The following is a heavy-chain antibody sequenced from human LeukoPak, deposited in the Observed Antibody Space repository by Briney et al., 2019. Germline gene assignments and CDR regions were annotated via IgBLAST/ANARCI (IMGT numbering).Heavy chain of an antibody. J-gene: IGHJ4*02. CDR3: ARAYYDIFNGYYYFDS. V-gene: IGHV4-30-4*01. Sequence: SQTLSLTCTVSSCSISSVDYYWSWIRQPPGKGLEWIAYIYYSESTYYNPSLKSRVTISLDTSKNQFSLKLRSVSAADTGVYYCARAYYDIFNGYYYFDSWGQGTLVTVSS. D-gene: IGHD3-9*01. CDR1: SCSISSVDYY. CDR2: IYYSEST.